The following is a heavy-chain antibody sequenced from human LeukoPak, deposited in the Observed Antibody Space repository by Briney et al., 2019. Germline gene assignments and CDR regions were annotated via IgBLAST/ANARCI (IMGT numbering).Heavy chain of an antibody. V-gene: IGHV1-46*01. Sequence: GASVKVSCKASGGTFSSYAISWVRQAPGQGLEWMGIINPSGGSTSYAQKFQGRVTMTRDTSTSTVYMELSSLRSEDTAVYYCAKGSSFGLGSDAFDIWGQGTMVTVSS. CDR1: GGTFSSYA. CDR2: INPSGGST. J-gene: IGHJ3*02. CDR3: AKGSSFGLGSDAFDI. D-gene: IGHD3-3*02.